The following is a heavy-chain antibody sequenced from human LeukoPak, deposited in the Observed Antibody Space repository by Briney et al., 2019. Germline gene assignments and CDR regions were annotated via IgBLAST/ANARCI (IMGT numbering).Heavy chain of an antibody. CDR2: IHNSEST. J-gene: IGHJ4*02. CDR1: GGSISTSSYY. V-gene: IGHV4-39*01. CDR3: ARQVTFGYAFAYYFDY. D-gene: IGHD5-18*01. Sequence: SETLSLTCTVSGGSISTSSYYWGWIRQPPGKGLEWIGNIHNSESTYYNPSLKSRVTMSVDTSKNQFSLKLSSVTVADTAVYYCARQVTFGYAFAYYFDYWGQGSLVTVSS.